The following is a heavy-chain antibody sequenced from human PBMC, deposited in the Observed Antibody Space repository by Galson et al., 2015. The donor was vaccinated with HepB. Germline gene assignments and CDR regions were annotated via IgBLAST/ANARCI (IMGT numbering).Heavy chain of an antibody. V-gene: IGHV3-7*01. J-gene: IGHJ4*02. D-gene: IGHD4-17*01. Sequence: SLRLSCAASGFTFSDFYMTWIRQAPGKGLEWVGNIKEDGSETYFVDSVKGRFTMSRDNARSSLYLQMNSLRVEDTAVYYCARAKGKDYGDYAYDYWGQGVVVTVSS. CDR3: ARAKGKDYGDYAYDY. CDR1: GFTFSDFY. CDR2: IKEDGSET.